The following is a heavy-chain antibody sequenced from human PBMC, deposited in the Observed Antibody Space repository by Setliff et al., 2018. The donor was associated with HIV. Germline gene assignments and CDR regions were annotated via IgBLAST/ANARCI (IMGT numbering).Heavy chain of an antibody. V-gene: IGHV3-23*01. CDR1: GLVFSNYA. CDR2: ISGNAANT. CDR3: AKRDYSSSHDHYPLFDF. J-gene: IGHJ4*02. Sequence: GGSLRLSCAASGLVFSNYAMSWVRQAPGKGLEWVSGISGNAANTYYGDSVKGRFTISRDNSKNTVYLQMNSLRADDTAVYYCAKRDYSSSHDHYPLFDFWGQGTLVTVSS. D-gene: IGHD3-10*01.